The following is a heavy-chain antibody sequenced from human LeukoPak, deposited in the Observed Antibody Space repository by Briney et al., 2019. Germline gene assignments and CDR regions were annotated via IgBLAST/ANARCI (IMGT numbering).Heavy chain of an antibody. V-gene: IGHV1-18*04. J-gene: IGHJ4*02. Sequence: ASVKVSCKASGYIFNSYGISWVRQAPGQGLEWMGWISIYTGNTKYGEKFQGRATMTRDTSTSTAYLEVRSLSSDDTAVYYCARVRGTALTAYPGYFDYWGQGTLVTVSS. CDR1: GYIFNSYG. CDR2: ISIYTGNT. CDR3: ARVRGTALTAYPGYFDY. D-gene: IGHD2-21*02.